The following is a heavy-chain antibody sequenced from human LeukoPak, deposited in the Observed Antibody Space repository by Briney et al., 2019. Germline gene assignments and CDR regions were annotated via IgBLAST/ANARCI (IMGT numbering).Heavy chain of an antibody. J-gene: IGHJ4*02. CDR1: GFTFSSYS. CDR3: ARGAASTGYDPYFDY. D-gene: IGHD5-12*01. CDR2: ISSSSSFI. V-gene: IGHV3-21*01. Sequence: GGSLRLSCAASGFTFSSYSMNWARQAPGKGLEWVSSISSSSSFIYYADSVKGRFTISRDNAKNSLYLQMNGLRAEDTAVYYCARGAASTGYDPYFDYWGQGALVTVSS.